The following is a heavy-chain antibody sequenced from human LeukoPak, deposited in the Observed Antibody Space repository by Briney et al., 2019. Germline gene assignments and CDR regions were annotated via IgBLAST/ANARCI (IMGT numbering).Heavy chain of an antibody. CDR2: IYTSGST. Sequence: SETLSLTCTVSCGSISSYYWSWIRQPARKGLEWIGRIYTSGSTNYNPSLKSRVTMSVDTSKNQFSLKLSSVTAADTAVYYCARETYYYGSGSYYNFYYYYYGMDVWGQGTTVTVSS. D-gene: IGHD3-10*01. CDR1: CGSISSYY. V-gene: IGHV4-4*07. J-gene: IGHJ6*02. CDR3: ARETYYYGSGSYYNFYYYYYGMDV.